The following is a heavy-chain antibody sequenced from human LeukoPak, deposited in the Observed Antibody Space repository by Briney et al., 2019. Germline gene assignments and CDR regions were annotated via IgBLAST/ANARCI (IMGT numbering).Heavy chain of an antibody. J-gene: IGHJ3*02. D-gene: IGHD1-26*01. V-gene: IGHV3-66*01. CDR1: GFTVSSNY. Sequence: PGGSLRLSCVASGFTVSSNYMSWVRQAPGKGLEWVSFIYSGGSTYYADSVKGRFIISRDNSKNTLYLQMNSLRAEDTAVYYCARGGSYLSAFDIWGQGTMVTVSS. CDR3: ARGGSYLSAFDI. CDR2: IYSGGST.